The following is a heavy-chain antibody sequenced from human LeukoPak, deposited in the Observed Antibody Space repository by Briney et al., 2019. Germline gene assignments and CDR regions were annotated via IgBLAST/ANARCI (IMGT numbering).Heavy chain of an antibody. Sequence: SETLSLTCAVYGGSFSGYYWSWIRQPPGKGLEGIGEINHSGSTNYNPSLKSRVTLSVDTSKNQFSLKLSSVTAADTAVYYCARVVMVRGVLYYYYGMDVWGKGTTVTVSS. V-gene: IGHV4-34*01. D-gene: IGHD3-10*01. CDR3: ARVVMVRGVLYYYYGMDV. CDR2: INHSGST. CDR1: GGSFSGYY. J-gene: IGHJ6*04.